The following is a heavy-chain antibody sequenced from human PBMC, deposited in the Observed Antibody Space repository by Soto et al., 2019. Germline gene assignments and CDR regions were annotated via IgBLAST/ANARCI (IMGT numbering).Heavy chain of an antibody. D-gene: IGHD6-6*01. CDR2: IRSKAYGGTT. J-gene: IGHJ5*02. Sequence: KAGGSLRLSCTASGFTFGYYAMSWFRQSPGKGLEWVGFIRSKAYGGTTEYAASVKGRFTISRDDSKSIAYLQMNSLKTEDTAVYYCTRDYSSSSGWFDPWGQGTLVTVSS. V-gene: IGHV3-49*05. CDR1: GFTFGYYA. CDR3: TRDYSSSSGWFDP.